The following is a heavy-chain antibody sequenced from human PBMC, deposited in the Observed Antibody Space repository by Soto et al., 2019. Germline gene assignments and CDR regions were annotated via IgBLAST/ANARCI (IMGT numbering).Heavy chain of an antibody. CDR2: IYYSGST. CDR3: ASNLPPTMVRGVIDDY. D-gene: IGHD3-10*01. Sequence: QVQLQESGPGLVKPSQTLSLTCTVSGGSISSGDYYWSWIRQPPGKGLEWIGYIYYSGSTYYNPSRKSRVTISVGTSKNQFSLKLSSVTAADTAVYYCASNLPPTMVRGVIDDYWGQGTLVTVSS. CDR1: GGSISSGDYY. V-gene: IGHV4-30-4*01. J-gene: IGHJ4*02.